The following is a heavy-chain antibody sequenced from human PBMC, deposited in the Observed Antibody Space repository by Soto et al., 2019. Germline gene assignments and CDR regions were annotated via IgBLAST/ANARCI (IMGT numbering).Heavy chain of an antibody. Sequence: GASVKVSWKASGYTFTSYGISWVRQAPGQGLEWMGWISAYNGNTNYAQKLQGRVTMTTDTSTSTAYMELRSLRSDDTAVYYCARDAGAGGSGWFGDYYYYYGMDVWGQGTTVTVSS. V-gene: IGHV1-18*04. CDR3: ARDAGAGGSGWFGDYYYYYGMDV. CDR1: GYTFTSYG. J-gene: IGHJ6*02. CDR2: ISAYNGNT. D-gene: IGHD6-19*01.